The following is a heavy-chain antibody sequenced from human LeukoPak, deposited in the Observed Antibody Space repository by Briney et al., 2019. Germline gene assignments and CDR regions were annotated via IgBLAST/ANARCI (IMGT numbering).Heavy chain of an antibody. D-gene: IGHD3-3*01. CDR2: ISSSSSTI. CDR1: GFTFSSYS. CDR3: ARDAPYYDFWSGYYSDYYYMDV. V-gene: IGHV3-48*01. J-gene: IGHJ6*03. Sequence: PGGSLRLSCAASGFTFSSYSMNWVRQAPGKGLEWVSYISSSSSTIYYADSVKGRFTISRDNAKNSLYLQMNSLRAEDTAVYYCARDAPYYDFWSGYYSDYYYMDVWGKGTTVTISS.